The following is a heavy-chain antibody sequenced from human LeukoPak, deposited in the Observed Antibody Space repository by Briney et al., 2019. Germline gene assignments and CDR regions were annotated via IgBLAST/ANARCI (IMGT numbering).Heavy chain of an antibody. CDR3: ARGGGYSSSWYGGYFDY. V-gene: IGHV4-34*01. D-gene: IGHD6-13*01. Sequence: SETLSLTCAVYGGSFSGYYWSWIRQPPGKGLEWIGEINHSGSTYYNPSLKSRVTISVDTSKNQFSLKLSSVTAADTAVYYCARGGGYSSSWYGGYFDYWGQGTLVTVSS. CDR1: GGSFSGYY. CDR2: INHSGST. J-gene: IGHJ4*02.